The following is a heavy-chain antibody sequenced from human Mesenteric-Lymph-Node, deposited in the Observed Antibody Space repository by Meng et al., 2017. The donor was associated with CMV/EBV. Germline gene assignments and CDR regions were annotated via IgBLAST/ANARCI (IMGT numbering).Heavy chain of an antibody. CDR1: GFTFSSYW. J-gene: IGHJ4*02. CDR3: ARGQTGHGDGPGY. D-gene: IGHD1-1*01. Sequence: AASGFTFSSYWMNWVRQTPGKGLVWVSRIDTDGSRINYADSVKGRFTISRDNAKNTLYLQMNSLRAEDTALYYCARGQTGHGDGPGYWGQGTLVTVSS. V-gene: IGHV3-74*01. CDR2: IDTDGSRI.